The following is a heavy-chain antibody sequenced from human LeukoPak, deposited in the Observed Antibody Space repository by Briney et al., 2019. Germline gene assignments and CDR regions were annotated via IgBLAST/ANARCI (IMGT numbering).Heavy chain of an antibody. CDR3: ARGYRGAPLYGMDV. V-gene: IGHV3-48*01. Sequence: AGGSLRLSCAASGFTFSTYSMNWVRQAPGKGLEWVSYIGRSSSPIYYADSVKGRFTISRDNSKNTLYLQMNSLRAEDTAVYYCARGYRGAPLYGMDVWGQGTTVTVSS. CDR2: IGRSSSPI. J-gene: IGHJ6*02. D-gene: IGHD4-23*01. CDR1: GFTFSTYS.